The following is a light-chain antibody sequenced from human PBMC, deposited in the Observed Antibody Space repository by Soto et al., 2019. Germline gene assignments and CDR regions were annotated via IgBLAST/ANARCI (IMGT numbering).Light chain of an antibody. CDR2: DNN. Sequence: QSVLTRRPSVSGAPGQRVTISCTGSSSNIGAGYDVHWYQQFSGTAPKLLIYDNNNRPSGVPDRFSASKSGTSASLAITGLQAEDEADYYCQSYDSSLSGSTVFGTGTKATV. J-gene: IGLJ1*01. CDR3: QSYDSSLSGSTV. V-gene: IGLV1-40*01. CDR1: SSNIGAGYD.